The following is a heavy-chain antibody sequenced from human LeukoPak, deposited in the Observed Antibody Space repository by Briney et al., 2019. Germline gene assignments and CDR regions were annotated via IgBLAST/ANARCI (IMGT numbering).Heavy chain of an antibody. J-gene: IGHJ4*02. CDR3: ERVEITMVRGVITPFDY. CDR2: INHSGST. D-gene: IGHD3-10*01. CDR1: GGSFSGYY. Sequence: SETLSLTCTVYGGSFSGYYWSWIRQPPGKGLEWIGEINHSGSTNYNPSLKSRVTISVDTSKNQFSLKLSSVTAADTAVYYCERVEITMVRGVITPFDYWGQGTLVTVSS. V-gene: IGHV4-34*01.